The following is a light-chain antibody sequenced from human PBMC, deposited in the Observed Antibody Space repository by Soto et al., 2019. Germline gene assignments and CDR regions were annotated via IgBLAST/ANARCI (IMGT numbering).Light chain of an antibody. CDR2: KVS. J-gene: IGKJ1*01. CDR3: MQGPHWPRT. V-gene: IGKV2-30*02. CDR1: QSLVHSDGNTY. Sequence: DVVMTQSPLSLPVTLGQPASISCRSSQSLVHSDGNTYLNWFQQRSGQSPRRLIYKVSNRDSGVPVRFSGSWLCTVFTRTISRGEAEDVVVYSCMQGPHWPRTFGQGTKVEIK.